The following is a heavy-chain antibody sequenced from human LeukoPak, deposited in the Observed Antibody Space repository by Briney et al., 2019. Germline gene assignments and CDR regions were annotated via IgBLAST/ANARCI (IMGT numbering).Heavy chain of an antibody. V-gene: IGHV3-11*01. CDR2: ISSSGSTI. D-gene: IGHD6-13*01. CDR3: ARDQEIAAAGTPFRNYYYYGMDV. CDR1: GFTFSDYY. J-gene: IGHJ6*02. Sequence: GGSLRLSCAASGFTFSDYYMSWIRQAPGKGLEWVSYISSSGSTIYYADSVKGRFTISRDNAKNSLYLQMNSLRAEDTAVYYCARDQEIAAAGTPFRNYYYYGMDVWGQGTTVTVSS.